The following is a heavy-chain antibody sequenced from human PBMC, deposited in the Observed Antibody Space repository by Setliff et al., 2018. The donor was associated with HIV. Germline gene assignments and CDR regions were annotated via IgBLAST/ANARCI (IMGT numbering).Heavy chain of an antibody. Sequence: SETLSLTCAVSGFSISSGYYWGWIRQPPGKGLEWIGTIYHSGSTYYSPSLMSRVTISVDTSKNQISLKLNSVTAADTAVYYCARDGGRTGYSSSSDRWGQGTLVTGSS. V-gene: IGHV4-38-2*02. J-gene: IGHJ4*02. CDR2: IYHSGST. D-gene: IGHD6-13*01. CDR1: GFSISSGYY. CDR3: ARDGGRTGYSSSSDR.